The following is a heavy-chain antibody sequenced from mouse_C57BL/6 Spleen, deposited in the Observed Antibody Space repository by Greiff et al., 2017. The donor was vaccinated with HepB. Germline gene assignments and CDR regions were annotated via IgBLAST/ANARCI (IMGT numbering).Heavy chain of an antibody. CDR2: ISSGSSTI. CDR3: AGLGDYSWFAY. J-gene: IGHJ3*01. CDR1: GFTFSDYG. D-gene: IGHD2-4*01. V-gene: IGHV5-17*01. Sequence: EVQLVESGGGLVKPGGSLKLSCAASGFTFSDYGMHWVRQAPEKGLEWVAYISSGSSTIYYADTVKGRFTISRDNAKNTLFLQMTSLRSEDTAMYYCAGLGDYSWFAYWGQGTLVTVSA.